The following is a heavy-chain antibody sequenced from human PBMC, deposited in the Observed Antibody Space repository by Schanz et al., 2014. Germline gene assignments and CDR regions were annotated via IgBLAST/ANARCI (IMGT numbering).Heavy chain of an antibody. Sequence: QVQLVQSGAEVKKPGASVKVSCKASGYTFISYGIKWVRQAPGQGLEWMGWISAYNGNTNYAQRLQGRVTMTTDTSTSTAYMELTSLRFDDTAVYYCARDFSAYVGNYFAYWGQGTLVTVSS. J-gene: IGHJ4*02. CDR3: ARDFSAYVGNYFAY. V-gene: IGHV1-18*01. D-gene: IGHD5-12*01. CDR2: ISAYNGNT. CDR1: GYTFISYG.